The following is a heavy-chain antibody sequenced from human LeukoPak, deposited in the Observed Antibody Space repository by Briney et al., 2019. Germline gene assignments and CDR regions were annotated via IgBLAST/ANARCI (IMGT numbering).Heavy chain of an antibody. D-gene: IGHD2-2*01. CDR2: IYTSGST. V-gene: IGHV4-4*07. CDR3: ARGPVCSSTSCPRWFDP. CDR1: GGSISSYY. Sequence: SETLSLTCTVSGGSISSYYWSWIRQPAGKGLEWIGRIYTSGSTNYNPSPKSRVTMSVDTSKNQFSLKLSSVTAADTAVYYCARGPVCSSTSCPRWFDPWGQGTLVTVSS. J-gene: IGHJ5*02.